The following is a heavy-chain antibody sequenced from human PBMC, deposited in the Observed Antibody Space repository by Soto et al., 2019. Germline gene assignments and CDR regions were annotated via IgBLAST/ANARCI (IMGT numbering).Heavy chain of an antibody. D-gene: IGHD4-17*01. V-gene: IGHV6-1*01. CDR1: GDSVSSNNVA. Sequence: QVQLQQSGPGLVKPSQTLSLTCAISGDSVSSNNVAWNWIRQSPSRGLEWLGRTNYRSKWYHDYAGSGKSRITINPDTAKNQFSRQLNAVTPEDTAVYYCVRDKTVTRGYGMDVWGQGTTVTVSS. CDR2: TNYRSKWYH. CDR3: VRDKTVTRGYGMDV. J-gene: IGHJ6*02.